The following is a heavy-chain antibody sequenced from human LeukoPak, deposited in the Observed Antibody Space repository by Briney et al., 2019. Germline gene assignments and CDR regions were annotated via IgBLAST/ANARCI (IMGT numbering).Heavy chain of an antibody. Sequence: ASVKVSCKASGYTFTSYYMYWVRQAPGQGLEWMGIINPSGGSTSYAQKFQGRVTMTRDTSTSTVYMELRSLRSEDTAVYYCARSPLLSGGYDLGYYYYDMDVWGQGTTVTVAS. J-gene: IGHJ6*02. V-gene: IGHV1-46*01. D-gene: IGHD5-12*01. CDR3: ARSPLLSGGYDLGYYYYDMDV. CDR2: INPSGGST. CDR1: GYTFTSYY.